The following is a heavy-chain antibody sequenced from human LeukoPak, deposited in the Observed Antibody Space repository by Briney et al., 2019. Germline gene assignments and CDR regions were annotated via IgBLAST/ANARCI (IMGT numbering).Heavy chain of an antibody. Sequence: GGSLRLSCAASGFIFGVDCIQWIRQDPSKGLEWVSFIRYDVSNKYYPDCVRGRFTISRDNSKNTLYLQMNSLRAEDTAIYYCARDRTIAAAGTPADYWGQGTLVTVSS. D-gene: IGHD6-13*01. CDR1: GFIFGVDC. CDR2: IRYDVSNK. CDR3: ARDRTIAAAGTPADY. V-gene: IGHV3-30*02. J-gene: IGHJ4*02.